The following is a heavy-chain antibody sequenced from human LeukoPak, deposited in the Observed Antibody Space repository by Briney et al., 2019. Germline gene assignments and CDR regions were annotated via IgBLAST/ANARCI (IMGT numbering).Heavy chain of an antibody. D-gene: IGHD3-22*01. Sequence: SVKVCCKASGGTFSSYAISWVRQAPGQGLEWMGRIIPILGIANYAQKFQGRVTITADKSTSTAYMELSSLRSEDTAVYYCAREVVITKNYYYGMDVWGQGTTVTVSS. V-gene: IGHV1-69*04. CDR2: IIPILGIA. CDR3: AREVVITKNYYYGMDV. J-gene: IGHJ6*02. CDR1: GGTFSSYA.